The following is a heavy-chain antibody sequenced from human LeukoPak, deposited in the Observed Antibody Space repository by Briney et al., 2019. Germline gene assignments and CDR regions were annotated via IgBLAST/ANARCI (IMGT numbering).Heavy chain of an antibody. V-gene: IGHV3-66*01. CDR1: GFTFSSYS. CDR3: AREPGYSSSWVDY. CDR2: IYSGGST. D-gene: IGHD6-13*01. Sequence: GGSLRLSCAASGFTFSSYSMNWVRQAPGKGLEWVSVIYSGGSTYYADSVKGRFTISRDNSKNTLYFQMNSLRAEDTAVYYCAREPGYSSSWVDYWGQGTLVTVSS. J-gene: IGHJ4*02.